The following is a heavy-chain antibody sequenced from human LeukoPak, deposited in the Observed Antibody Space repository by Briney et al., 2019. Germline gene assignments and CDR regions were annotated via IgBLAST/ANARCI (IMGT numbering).Heavy chain of an antibody. V-gene: IGHV4-4*07. CDR1: GGSISSYY. CDR2: IYTSGST. J-gene: IGHJ5*02. CDR3: AGLLTSPNWFDP. D-gene: IGHD2-15*01. Sequence: PSETLSLTCTVSGGSISSYYWSWIRQPAGEGLEWIGRIYTSGSTNYNPSLKSRVTMSVDTSKNQFSLKLSSVTAADTAVYYCAGLLTSPNWFDPWGQGTLVTVSS.